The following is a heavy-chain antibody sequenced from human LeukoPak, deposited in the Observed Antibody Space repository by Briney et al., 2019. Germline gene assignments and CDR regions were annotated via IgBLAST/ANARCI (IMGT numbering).Heavy chain of an antibody. D-gene: IGHD5-24*01. CDR1: GFTFSSYS. Sequence: PGGSLRLSCAASGFTFSSYSMNWVRQAPGKGLEWVLYISSSSSTIYYADSVKGRFTISRDNAKNSLYLQMNSLRAEDTAVYYCARERDGLGGAFDIWGQGTMVTVSS. CDR3: ARERDGLGGAFDI. V-gene: IGHV3-48*04. CDR2: ISSSSSTI. J-gene: IGHJ3*02.